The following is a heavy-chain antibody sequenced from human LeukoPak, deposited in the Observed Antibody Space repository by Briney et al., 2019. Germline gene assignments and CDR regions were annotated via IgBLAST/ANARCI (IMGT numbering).Heavy chain of an antibody. CDR1: GFTFSGYA. J-gene: IGHJ4*02. D-gene: IGHD3-9*01. V-gene: IGHV3-23*01. Sequence: GGSLRLSCAASGFTFSGYAMSWVRQAPGKGLERVSAISGSGGSTYYADSVKGRFTISRDNSKNTLYLQMNSLRAEDTAVYYCAKSNDILTGSFDYWGQGTLVTVSS. CDR2: ISGSGGST. CDR3: AKSNDILTGSFDY.